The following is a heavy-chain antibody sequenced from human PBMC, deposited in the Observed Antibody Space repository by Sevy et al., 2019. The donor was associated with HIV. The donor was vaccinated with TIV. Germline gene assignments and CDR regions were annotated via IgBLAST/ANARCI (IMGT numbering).Heavy chain of an antibody. D-gene: IGHD6-19*01. V-gene: IGHV3-21*01. CDR2: ISSSSSYI. J-gene: IGHJ3*02. Sequence: GGSLRLSCAASGFTFSSYSMNWVRQAPGKGLEWVSSISSSSSYIYYADSVKGRFTISRDNAKNSLYLQMNSLRAEDTAVYYCVRVYNEAGDDAFDIWGQGTMVTVSS. CDR3: VRVYNEAGDDAFDI. CDR1: GFTFSSYS.